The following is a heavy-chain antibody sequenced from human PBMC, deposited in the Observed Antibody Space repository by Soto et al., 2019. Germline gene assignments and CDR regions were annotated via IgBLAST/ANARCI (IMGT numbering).Heavy chain of an antibody. CDR2: IYHSGST. Sequence: QVQLQESGPGLVKPSGTLSLTCAVSGGSISSSNWWSWVRQPPGKGLVWIGEIYHSGSTNYNPSLQSRVTISVDKPKNQFSLKLSSVTAADTAVYYCARVAEYQLLYNGWFDPWGQGTLVTVSS. J-gene: IGHJ5*02. V-gene: IGHV4-4*02. CDR3: ARVAEYQLLYNGWFDP. D-gene: IGHD2-2*02. CDR1: GGSISSSNW.